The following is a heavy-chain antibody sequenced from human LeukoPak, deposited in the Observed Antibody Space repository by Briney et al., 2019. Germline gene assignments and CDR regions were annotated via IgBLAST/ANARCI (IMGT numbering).Heavy chain of an antibody. V-gene: IGHV4-59*01. CDR3: ARGGWYPESFQH. CDR1: GGSISSYY. D-gene: IGHD6-19*01. J-gene: IGHJ1*01. CDR2: IYYSGCT. Sequence: TSETLSLTCTVSGGSISSYYWNWIRQPPGKGLEWIGYIYYSGCTNYNPSLKSRVTISVDTSKNQFSLKLSSVTAADTAVYYCARGGWYPESFQHWGQGALVTVSS.